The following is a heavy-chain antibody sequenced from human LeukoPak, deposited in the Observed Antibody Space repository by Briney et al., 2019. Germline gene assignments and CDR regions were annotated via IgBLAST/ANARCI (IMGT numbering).Heavy chain of an antibody. D-gene: IGHD3-9*01. CDR2: ISAYSGNT. J-gene: IGHJ5*02. CDR1: GYTFSSYG. CDR3: ARDYDLLTGLRWFAP. Sequence: ASVKVSCKASGYTFSSYGISGVRQAPGQGLEWMGWISAYSGNTNYAQKFQGRVTMTTDTSTSTAYMELRSLRSDDTAVYYCARDYDLLTGLRWFAPWGQGTLVTVSS. V-gene: IGHV1-18*01.